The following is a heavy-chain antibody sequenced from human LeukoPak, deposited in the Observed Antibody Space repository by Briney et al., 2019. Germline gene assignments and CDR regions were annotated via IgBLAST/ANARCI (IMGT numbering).Heavy chain of an antibody. Sequence: PSETLSLTCAVYGGSFSGYYWSWIRQPPGKGLEWIGEINHSGSTNYNPSLKSRVTISVDTSKNQFSLKLSSVTAADTAVYYCARTGSGYTYYCYYMTSGAKGPRSPSP. CDR2: INHSGST. CDR1: GGSFSGYY. J-gene: IGHJ6*03. V-gene: IGHV4-34*01. CDR3: ARTGSGYTYYCYYMTS. D-gene: IGHD3-22*01.